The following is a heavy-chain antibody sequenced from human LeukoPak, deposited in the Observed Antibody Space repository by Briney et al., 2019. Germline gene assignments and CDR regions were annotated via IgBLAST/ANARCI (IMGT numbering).Heavy chain of an antibody. CDR3: AKDSSSWYRSMDV. V-gene: IGHV3-9*02. J-gene: IGHJ6*02. CDR2: ISWNSGSI. D-gene: IGHD6-13*01. Sequence: GRSLRLSCAASGFTSDDYAMHWVRQAPGKGLEWVSGISWNSGSIGYADSVKGRFTISRDNAKNSLYLQMNSLRAEDTALYYCAKDSSSWYRSMDVWGQGTTVTVSS. CDR1: GFTSDDYA.